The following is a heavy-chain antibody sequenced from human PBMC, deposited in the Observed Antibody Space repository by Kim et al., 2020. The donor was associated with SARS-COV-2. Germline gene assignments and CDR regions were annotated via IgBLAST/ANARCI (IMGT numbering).Heavy chain of an antibody. CDR2: INPNSGGT. CDR1: GYTFTGYY. D-gene: IGHD3-22*01. Sequence: ASVKVSCKASGYTFTGYYMHWVRQAPGQGLEWMGCINPNSGGTNYAQKFQGRVTMTRDTSISTAYMELSRLRSDDTAVYYCARVDYYDSSLIDYWGQGTLVTVSS. V-gene: IGHV1-2*02. CDR3: ARVDYYDSSLIDY. J-gene: IGHJ4*02.